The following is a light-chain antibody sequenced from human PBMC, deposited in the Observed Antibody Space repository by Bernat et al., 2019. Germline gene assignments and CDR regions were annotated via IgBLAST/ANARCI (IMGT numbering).Light chain of an antibody. Sequence: EIVLTQSPGTLSLSPGERATLSCRASQSVSSSYLAWYQQKPSQSPRLLIYGASSRATGIPDRFSGSGSVTDFTLTISRLEPEDFAVYYCKQYGSSPSITFGQGTRLAIK. V-gene: IGKV3-20*01. CDR3: KQYGSSPSIT. J-gene: IGKJ5*01. CDR2: GAS. CDR1: QSVSSSY.